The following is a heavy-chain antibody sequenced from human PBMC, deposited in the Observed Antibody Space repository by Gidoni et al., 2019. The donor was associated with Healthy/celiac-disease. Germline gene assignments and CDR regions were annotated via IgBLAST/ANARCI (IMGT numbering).Heavy chain of an antibody. V-gene: IGHV4-34*01. Sequence: QVQLQQWGAGLLKPSETLSLTCAVYGGSFSGYYWSWIRQPQGKGLEWIGEINHSVSTNYNPALKSRVTISVDTSKNQFSRKLSSVTAADTAVYYCARTRWIAALVNYYYYYYGMDVWGQGTTVTVSS. CDR2: INHSVST. J-gene: IGHJ6*02. D-gene: IGHD6-6*01. CDR1: GGSFSGYY. CDR3: ARTRWIAALVNYYYYYYGMDV.